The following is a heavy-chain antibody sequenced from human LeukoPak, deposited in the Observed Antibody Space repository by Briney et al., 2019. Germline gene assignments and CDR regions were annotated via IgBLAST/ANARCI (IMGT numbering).Heavy chain of an antibody. J-gene: IGHJ5*02. D-gene: IGHD1-26*01. CDR1: GGSISSYY. V-gene: IGHV4-59*01. Sequence: PSETLSLTCTVSGGSISSYYWSWIRQPPGKGLEWIGYIYYSGSTNYNPSLKSRVTISVDTSKNQFSLKLSSVTAAGTAVYYCARDRSGSYRGWFDPWGQGTLVTVSS. CDR2: IYYSGST. CDR3: ARDRSGSYRGWFDP.